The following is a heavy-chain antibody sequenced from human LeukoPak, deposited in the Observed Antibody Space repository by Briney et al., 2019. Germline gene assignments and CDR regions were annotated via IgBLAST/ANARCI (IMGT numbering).Heavy chain of an antibody. CDR2: ISSSSSYI. D-gene: IGHD1-26*01. Sequence: NPGGSLRLSCAASGFTFSSYSMNWVRQAPGKGLEWVSSISSSSSYIYYADSVKGRFTISRGNAKNSLYLQMNSLRAEDTAVYYCARDGWELHDAFDIWGQGTMVTVSS. V-gene: IGHV3-21*01. J-gene: IGHJ3*02. CDR3: ARDGWELHDAFDI. CDR1: GFTFSSYS.